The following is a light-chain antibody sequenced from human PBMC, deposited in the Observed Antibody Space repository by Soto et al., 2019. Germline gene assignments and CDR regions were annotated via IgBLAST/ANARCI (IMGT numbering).Light chain of an antibody. CDR2: DAS. J-gene: IGKJ5*01. V-gene: IGKV3-11*01. Sequence: EMLFATSTATRPFSPCQRASHTCWATRSVSSYLAWYQQKPGQAPRLLIYDASSMPTDIPARFSGSGSGTDFTLTISSLEPEDFALYYCQQRSNWPTSLGQGTRLEIK. CDR3: QQRSNWPTS. CDR1: RSVSSY.